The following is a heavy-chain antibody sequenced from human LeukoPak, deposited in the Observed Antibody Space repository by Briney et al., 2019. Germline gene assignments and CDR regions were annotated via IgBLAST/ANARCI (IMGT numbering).Heavy chain of an antibody. CDR2: INHSGSN. Sequence: SETLSLTCAVYGGSFSGYYWSWIRQPPGKGLEWMGEINHSGSNNYNPSLKSRVTISVDTSKNQFSLKLSSVTAADTAVYYCARGLLEPEYYYYYMDVWGKGTTVTVSS. V-gene: IGHV4-34*01. CDR3: ARGLLEPEYYYYYMDV. D-gene: IGHD1-1*01. J-gene: IGHJ6*03. CDR1: GGSFSGYY.